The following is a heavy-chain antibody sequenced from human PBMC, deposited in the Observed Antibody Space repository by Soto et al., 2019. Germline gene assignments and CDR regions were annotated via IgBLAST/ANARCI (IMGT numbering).Heavy chain of an antibody. V-gene: IGHV4-31*03. J-gene: IGHJ4*02. CDR3: AREQWGYDS. CDR1: GGSISTNGHY. Sequence: SETLSLTCTVSGGSISTNGHYWTWIRQHPGKGLEWIAYIYYTGNSYLNPSLKSRLSISVDTSKNQFSLELRSVTAADTAVYYCAREQWGYDSWGQGTLVTVSS. CDR2: IYYTGNS. D-gene: IGHD2-15*01.